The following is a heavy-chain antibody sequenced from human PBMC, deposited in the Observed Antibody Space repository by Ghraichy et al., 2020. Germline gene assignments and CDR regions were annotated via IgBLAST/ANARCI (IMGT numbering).Heavy chain of an antibody. CDR3: AREGMVAGSKGYGMDV. CDR1: GFTFSTYW. J-gene: IGHJ6*02. D-gene: IGHD6-19*01. Sequence: GVLRLSCAASGFTFSTYWMTWVRQSPGKGLEWVANIEQDGSEKYYVDSVEGRFTISRDNAKNSLYLQMNSLRPEDTAVYYCAREGMVAGSKGYGMDVWGQGTTVTVSS. V-gene: IGHV3-7*01. CDR2: IEQDGSEK.